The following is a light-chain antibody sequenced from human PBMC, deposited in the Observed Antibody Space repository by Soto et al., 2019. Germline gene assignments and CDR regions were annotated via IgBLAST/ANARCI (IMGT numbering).Light chain of an antibody. Sequence: ENVLTQSPGTLSLSPGERATLSCRASQTVTNSFFAWYQQKPGQPPRLLIHGISSRATGIPDRFSGSGSGTDFTLTISRLAPEDFVVYYCQQYSTLPHTFGRGTKLE. V-gene: IGKV3-20*01. CDR1: QTVTNSF. CDR2: GIS. CDR3: QQYSTLPHT. J-gene: IGKJ2*01.